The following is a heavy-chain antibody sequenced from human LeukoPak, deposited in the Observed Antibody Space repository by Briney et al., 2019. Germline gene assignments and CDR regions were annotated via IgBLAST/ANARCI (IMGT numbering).Heavy chain of an antibody. V-gene: IGHV5-51*01. D-gene: IGHD3-22*01. CDR1: GYRFTSYW. J-gene: IGHJ4*02. Sequence: GESLKISCKGSGYRFTSYWIGWVRQMPGKGLEWMGVIYPGDSDTRISPSFQGQVTISADKSISTAYLQWSSLRASDTAMYYCARHETSDYYVTDSWGPGTLVTVSS. CDR3: ARHETSDYYVTDS. CDR2: IYPGDSDT.